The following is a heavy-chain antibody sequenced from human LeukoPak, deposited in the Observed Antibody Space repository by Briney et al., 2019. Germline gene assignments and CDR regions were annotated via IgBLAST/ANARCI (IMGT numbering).Heavy chain of an antibody. CDR1: GGTFSSYA. V-gene: IGHV1-69*01. Sequence: SVKVSCEASGGTFSSYAISWVRQAPGQGLEWMGGIIPIFGTANYAQKFQGRVTITADESTSTAYMELSSLRSEDTAVYYCASGLAYCGGDCSGWFDPWGQGTLVTVSS. CDR2: IIPIFGTA. D-gene: IGHD2-21*02. J-gene: IGHJ5*02. CDR3: ASGLAYCGGDCSGWFDP.